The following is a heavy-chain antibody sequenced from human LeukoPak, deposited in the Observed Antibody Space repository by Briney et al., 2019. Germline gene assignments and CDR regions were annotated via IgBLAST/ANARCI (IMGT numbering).Heavy chain of an antibody. D-gene: IGHD3-10*01. CDR1: GFTFSSYA. Sequence: GGSLRLSCAASGFTFSSYAMHWVRQAPDKGLEWVAVISYDGSNQYYADSVRGRFTVSRDNSKNTLYLQMNSLRAEDTAIFYCAKASPQSGGTTTWFGIPTGYWGQGTLVTVSS. J-gene: IGHJ4*02. V-gene: IGHV3-30-3*01. CDR3: AKASPQSGGTTTWFGIPTGY. CDR2: ISYDGSNQ.